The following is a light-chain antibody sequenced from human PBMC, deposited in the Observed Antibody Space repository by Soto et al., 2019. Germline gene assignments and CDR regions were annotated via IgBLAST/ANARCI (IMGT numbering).Light chain of an antibody. V-gene: IGKV2-30*02. Sequence: DVVMTQSPLSLPVTLGQPASVSCRSSQSLVHSDGNTYLNWFQQRPSQSPRRLIYEVSNRDSGVPDRFSGSGSGTDFTLTISRVEAEDVGVYYCMQGTHWPPYTFGQGTKLDIK. CDR1: QSLVHSDGNTY. CDR2: EVS. CDR3: MQGTHWPPYT. J-gene: IGKJ2*01.